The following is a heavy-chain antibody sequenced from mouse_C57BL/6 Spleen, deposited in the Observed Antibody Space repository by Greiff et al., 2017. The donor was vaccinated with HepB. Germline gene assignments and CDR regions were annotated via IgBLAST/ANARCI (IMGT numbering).Heavy chain of an antibody. CDR1: GYTFTSYW. Sequence: VQLQQPGAELVRPGSSVKLSCKASGYTFTSYWMDWVKQRPGQGLEWIGNIYPSDSETHYNQKFKDKATLTVDKSSSTAYMQLSSLTSEDSAVYYCARHLGGAWFAYWGQGTLVTVSA. CDR2: IYPSDSET. D-gene: IGHD4-1*01. CDR3: ARHLGGAWFAY. V-gene: IGHV1-61*01. J-gene: IGHJ3*01.